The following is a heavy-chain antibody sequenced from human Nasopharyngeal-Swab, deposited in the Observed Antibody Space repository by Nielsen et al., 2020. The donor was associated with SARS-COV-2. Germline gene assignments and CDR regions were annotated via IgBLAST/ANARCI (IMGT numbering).Heavy chain of an antibody. J-gene: IGHJ6*03. CDR1: GGSISSDY. CDR3: ARGAQYSSGWYGDFYYYYMDV. V-gene: IGHV4-59*01. D-gene: IGHD6-19*01. CDR2: IHYSGST. Sequence: SETLSLTCTASGGSISSDYWSWIRQPPEKGLEWIGYIHYSGSTKYNPSLKSRVTISVDTSKNQFSLRLTSVTAADMAVYYCARGAQYSSGWYGDFYYYYMDVWGKGTTVTVSS.